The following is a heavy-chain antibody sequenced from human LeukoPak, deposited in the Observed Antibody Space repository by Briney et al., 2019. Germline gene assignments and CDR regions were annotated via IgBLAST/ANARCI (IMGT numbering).Heavy chain of an antibody. CDR1: GFTFSSYA. CDR3: ARDQSIRGYPIGFQH. V-gene: IGHV3-30-3*01. D-gene: IGHD3-16*02. Sequence: GGSLRLSCAASGFTFSSYAMHWVRQAPGKGLEWVAVISYDGSNKYYADSVKGRLTISRDNSKNTLYLQMNSLRAEDTAVYYCARDQSIRGYPIGFQHWGQGTLVTVSS. J-gene: IGHJ1*01. CDR2: ISYDGSNK.